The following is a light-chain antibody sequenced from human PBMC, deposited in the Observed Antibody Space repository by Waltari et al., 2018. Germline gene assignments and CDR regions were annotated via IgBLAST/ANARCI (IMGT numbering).Light chain of an antibody. V-gene: IGKV1-17*01. J-gene: IGKJ2*03. CDR2: AAS. Sequence: DIKMTQSPSSLSASAGDRVTITCRASQGISTYLNWYQQKPGKAPKRLIYAASSLESGVPSRFSGSGSGTDFTLTISSLQPEDFATYYCLQYNSNPHSFGQGTKVEIK. CDR3: LQYNSNPHS. CDR1: QGISTY.